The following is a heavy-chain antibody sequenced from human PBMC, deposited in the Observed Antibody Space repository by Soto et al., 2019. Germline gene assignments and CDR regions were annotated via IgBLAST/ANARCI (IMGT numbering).Heavy chain of an antibody. CDR1: GFTFSSYG. J-gene: IGHJ6*02. V-gene: IGHV3-30*18. CDR3: AKEPRWYSSSWYLELCYGMDV. CDR2: ISYDGSNK. D-gene: IGHD6-13*01. Sequence: QVQLVESGGGVVQPGRSLRLSCAASGFTFSSYGMHWVRQAPGKGLEWVAVISYDGSNKYYADSVKGRFTISRDNSKNTLYLQMNSLRAEDTAVYYCAKEPRWYSSSWYLELCYGMDVWGQGTTVTVSS.